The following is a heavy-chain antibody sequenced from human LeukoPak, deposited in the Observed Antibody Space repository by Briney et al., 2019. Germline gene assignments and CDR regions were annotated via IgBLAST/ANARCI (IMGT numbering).Heavy chain of an antibody. D-gene: IGHD5-12*01. CDR1: GYTLTELS. CDR2: IDPKSGGT. CDR3: ARVHSGYDYFSAFDI. J-gene: IGHJ3*02. Sequence: ASVKVSCKVSGYTLTELSMHWVRQAPGQGLEWMGWIDPKSGGTSFAQKFQGSVTMTRDTSISTAYIELSRLKYDDTAVYYCARVHSGYDYFSAFDIWGQGTMVTVSS. V-gene: IGHV1-2*02.